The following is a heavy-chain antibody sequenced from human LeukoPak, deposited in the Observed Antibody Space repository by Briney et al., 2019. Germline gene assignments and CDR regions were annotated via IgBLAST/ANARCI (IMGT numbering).Heavy chain of an antibody. CDR1: GGSFSGYY. Sequence: SETLSLTCAVYGGSFSGYYWSWIRQPPGKGLEWIGEINHSGSTNYNPSLKSRVTISVDTSKNQFSLKLSSVTAADTAVYYCARRKNGYDSSGYRRGWFDPWGRGTLVTVSS. V-gene: IGHV4-34*01. CDR3: ARRKNGYDSSGYRRGWFDP. D-gene: IGHD3-22*01. CDR2: INHSGST. J-gene: IGHJ5*02.